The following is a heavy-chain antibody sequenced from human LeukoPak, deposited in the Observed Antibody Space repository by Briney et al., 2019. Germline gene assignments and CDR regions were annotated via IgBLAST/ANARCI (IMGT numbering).Heavy chain of an antibody. V-gene: IGHV1-2*02. J-gene: IGHJ4*02. CDR1: GYTFTGYY. D-gene: IGHD5-18*01. CDR3: AGDTAMAQRSAQFDY. CDR2: INPNSGGT. Sequence: GASVKVSCKASGYTFTGYYMHWVRQAPGQGLEWMGWINPNSGGTNYAQKFQGRVTMTRDTSISTAYMELSRLRSDDTAVYYCAGDTAMAQRSAQFDYWGQGTLVTVSS.